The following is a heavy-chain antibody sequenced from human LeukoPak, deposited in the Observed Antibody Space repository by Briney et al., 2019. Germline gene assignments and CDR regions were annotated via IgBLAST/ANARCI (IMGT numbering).Heavy chain of an antibody. CDR2: ISPGGSDP. J-gene: IGHJ4*02. CDR1: GYTFSSYW. V-gene: IGHV5-51*01. CDR3: ARQNDFRLDY. D-gene: IGHD3-3*01. Sequence: GESLKISCKGSGYTFSSYWIGWVRQMPGKGLGRMGIISPGGSDPRSSQSFQGQVNISVDTSIGTAYLQWSSLKPPDPAIYYCARQNDFRLDYWGQGTLVTVSS.